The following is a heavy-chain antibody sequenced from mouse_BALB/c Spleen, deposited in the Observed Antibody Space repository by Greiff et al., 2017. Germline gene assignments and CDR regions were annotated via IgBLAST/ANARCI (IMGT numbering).Heavy chain of an antibody. V-gene: IGHV1-54*01. D-gene: IGHD2-2*01. Sequence: QVQLQQSGAELVRPGTSVKVSCKASGYAFTNYLIEWVKQRPGQGLEWIGVINPGSGGTNYNEKFKGKATLTADKSSSTDYMQLSSLTSDDSAVYFCARSPYGFSYAMDYWGQGTSVTVSS. CDR1: GYAFTNYL. J-gene: IGHJ4*01. CDR3: ARSPYGFSYAMDY. CDR2: INPGSGGT.